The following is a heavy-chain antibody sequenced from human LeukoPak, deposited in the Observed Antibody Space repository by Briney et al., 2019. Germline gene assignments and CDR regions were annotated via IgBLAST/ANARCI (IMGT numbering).Heavy chain of an antibody. CDR3: ARDDMVVTAINYYYYGMDV. Sequence: GASVKVSCKASGGTFSSCAISWVRQAPGQGLEWMGRIIPIFGIANYAQKFQGRVTITADKSTSTAYMELSSLRSEDTAVYYCARDDMVVTAINYYYYGMDVWGQGTTVTVSS. J-gene: IGHJ6*02. D-gene: IGHD2-21*02. V-gene: IGHV1-69*04. CDR2: IIPIFGIA. CDR1: GGTFSSCA.